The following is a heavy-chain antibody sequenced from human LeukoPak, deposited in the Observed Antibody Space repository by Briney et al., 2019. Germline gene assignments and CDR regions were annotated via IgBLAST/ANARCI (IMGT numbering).Heavy chain of an antibody. D-gene: IGHD5-18*01. CDR1: GFTFSDYY. V-gene: IGHV3-11*01. Sequence: PGGSLRLSCAASGFTFSDYYMSWIRQAPGKGLEWVSYISSSGSTIYYADSVKGRFTISRDNAKNSLYLQMNSLRAEDTAVYYCARDHLVPDSYGDDFDYWGQGTLVTVSS. CDR2: ISSSGSTI. J-gene: IGHJ4*02. CDR3: ARDHLVPDSYGDDFDY.